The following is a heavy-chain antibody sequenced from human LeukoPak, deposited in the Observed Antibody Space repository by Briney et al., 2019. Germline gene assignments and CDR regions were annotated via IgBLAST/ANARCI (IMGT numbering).Heavy chain of an antibody. V-gene: IGHV4-30-4*01. CDR2: IYYSGST. J-gene: IGHJ4*02. D-gene: IGHD3-9*01. Sequence: PSQTLSLTCTVSGGSIRSGDYYWSWIRQPPGKGLEWIGYIYYSGSTYYNPSLKSRVTISVDTSKNQFSLKLSSVTAADTAVYYCAREDILTGIDDYWGQGTLVTVSS. CDR1: GGSIRSGDYY. CDR3: AREDILTGIDDY.